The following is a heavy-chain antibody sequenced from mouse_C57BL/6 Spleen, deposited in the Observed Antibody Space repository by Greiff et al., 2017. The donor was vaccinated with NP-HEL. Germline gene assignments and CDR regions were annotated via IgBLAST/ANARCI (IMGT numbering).Heavy chain of an antibody. CDR1: GYTFTSYW. CDR3: TRSVTAIVAGC. D-gene: IGHD1-1*01. J-gene: IGHJ2*01. Sequence: QVQLQQPGAELVKPGASVKLSCKASGYTFTSYWMHWVKQRPGRGLEWIGRIDPNTGGTKYNEKFKSKATLTVDKPSSTAYMQLSSLTSEDSAVYDCTRSVTAIVAGCWGQGATLAVSS. CDR2: IDPNTGGT. V-gene: IGHV1-72*01.